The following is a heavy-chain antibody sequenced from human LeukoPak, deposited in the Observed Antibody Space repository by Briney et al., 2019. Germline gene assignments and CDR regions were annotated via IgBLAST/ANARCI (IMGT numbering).Heavy chain of an antibody. D-gene: IGHD3-22*01. CDR2: IYYSGST. Sequence: PSETLSLTCTVSGGSVSSGSYYWSWIRQPPGKGLEWIGYIYYSGSTNYNPSLKSRVTISVDTSKNQFSLKLSSVTAADTAVYYCARAPGITMIVAPWYFDLWGRGTLVTVSS. CDR1: GGSVSSGSYY. J-gene: IGHJ2*01. V-gene: IGHV4-61*01. CDR3: ARAPGITMIVAPWYFDL.